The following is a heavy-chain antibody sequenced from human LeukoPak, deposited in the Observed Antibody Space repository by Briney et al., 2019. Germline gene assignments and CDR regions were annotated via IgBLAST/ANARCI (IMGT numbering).Heavy chain of an antibody. Sequence: SETLSLTCTVSGGSISSYYWSWIRQPPGKGLEWIGYIYTSGSTNYNPSLKSRVTISVDTSKNQFSLKLSSVTAADTAAYYCARLYDFWSGYQGWFDPWGQGTLVTVSS. V-gene: IGHV4-4*09. CDR2: IYTSGST. J-gene: IGHJ5*02. CDR3: ARLYDFWSGYQGWFDP. D-gene: IGHD3-3*01. CDR1: GGSISSYY.